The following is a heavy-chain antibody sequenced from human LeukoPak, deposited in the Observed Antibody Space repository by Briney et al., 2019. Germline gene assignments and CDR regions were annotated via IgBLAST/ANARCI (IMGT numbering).Heavy chain of an antibody. V-gene: IGHV4-34*01. CDR3: AREKDYCTNGVCYTTYYYYMDV. CDR2: INHSGST. D-gene: IGHD2-8*01. J-gene: IGHJ6*03. Sequence: SETLSLTCAVYGGSFSGYYWSWIRQPPGKGLEWIGEINHSGSTNYNPSLKSRVTISVDTSKNQFSLKLSSVTAADTAVYYCAREKDYCTNGVCYTTYYYYMDVWGQGTTVTVSS. CDR1: GGSFSGYY.